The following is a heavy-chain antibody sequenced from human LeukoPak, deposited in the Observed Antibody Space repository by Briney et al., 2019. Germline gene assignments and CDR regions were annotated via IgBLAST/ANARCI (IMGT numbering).Heavy chain of an antibody. D-gene: IGHD7-27*01. CDR3: TSVLYTATKWGFQH. V-gene: IGHV3-73*01. CDR2: IRSKANNYAT. J-gene: IGHJ1*01. Sequence: GGSLGLSCAASGFTFSGSAMHWVRQASGKGLEWVGCIRSKANNYATEYAASVKGRFTISRDDSKNTAYLQMSSLRTEDTAIYYCTSVLYTATKWGFQHWGQGTLVTVSS. CDR1: GFTFSGSA.